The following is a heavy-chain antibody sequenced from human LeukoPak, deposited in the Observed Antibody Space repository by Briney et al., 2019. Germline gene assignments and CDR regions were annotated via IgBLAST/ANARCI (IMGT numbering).Heavy chain of an antibody. CDR3: AGALRYFDWPDAFDI. Sequence: PSETLSLTCTVSGGSISSYYWSWIRQPPGKGLEWIGYIYYSGSTNYNPSLKSRVTISVDTSKNQFSLKLSSVTAADTAVYYCAGALRYFDWPDAFDIWGQGTMVTVSS. V-gene: IGHV4-59*01. J-gene: IGHJ3*02. CDR2: IYYSGST. CDR1: GGSISSYY. D-gene: IGHD3-9*01.